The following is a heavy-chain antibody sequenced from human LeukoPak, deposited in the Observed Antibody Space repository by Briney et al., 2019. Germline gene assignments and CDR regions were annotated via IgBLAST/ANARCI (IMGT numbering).Heavy chain of an antibody. Sequence: GGPLRLPCAASGLPFSRYWVHWVPRVPGKGVVCVSRITSGGSSTRYADSVRGRFPISRDNAKNTVYLQMNSLRAEDTAVYYCARDLTGSVFDFWGQGTLVTVSS. J-gene: IGHJ4*02. CDR2: ITSGGSST. CDR1: GLPFSRYW. V-gene: IGHV3-74*01. D-gene: IGHD4/OR15-4a*01. CDR3: ARDLTGSVFDF.